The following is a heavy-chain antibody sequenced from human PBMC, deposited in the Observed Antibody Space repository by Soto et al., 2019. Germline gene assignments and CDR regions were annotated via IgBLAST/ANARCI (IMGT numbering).Heavy chain of an antibody. CDR1: GFNVSRNY. CDR3: AISTPIAMGDSFDI. CDR2: IYNDGRT. Sequence: EVQVVESGGGLVQPGGSLRLSCAASGFNVSRNYMAWVRLAPGRGLEWVSFIYNDGRTADADSVKGRFIISKDHTNNTLSLQMNSLRVEDTAVYYCAISTPIAMGDSFDIWGRGTAVIVSS. D-gene: IGHD2-15*01. J-gene: IGHJ3*02. V-gene: IGHV3-66*01.